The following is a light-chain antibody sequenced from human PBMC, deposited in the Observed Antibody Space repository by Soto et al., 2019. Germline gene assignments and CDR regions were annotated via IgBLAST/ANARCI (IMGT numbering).Light chain of an antibody. Sequence: ESVLTQSPGTLSLSPGEKATLSCRASQSVSSSYLAWYQQKPGQAPRLLIYGASSRATGIPDRFSGSGSGTDFTLTVSRLEPEDFAVYYCQQFGSSSWTFGXXXKVDXX. J-gene: IGKJ1*01. CDR1: QSVSSSY. CDR2: GAS. CDR3: QQFGSSSWT. V-gene: IGKV3-20*01.